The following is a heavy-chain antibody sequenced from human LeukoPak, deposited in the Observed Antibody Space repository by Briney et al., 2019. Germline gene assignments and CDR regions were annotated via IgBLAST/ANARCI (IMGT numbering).Heavy chain of an antibody. D-gene: IGHD2-2*01. J-gene: IGHJ4*02. CDR3: ANLACSSTSCPTDY. CDR2: IRYDGSYK. V-gene: IGHV3-30*02. CDR1: GFTFSSYG. Sequence: PGGSLRLSCAASGFTFSSYGMHWVRQAPGKGLDWVAFIRYDGSYKYYADSVKGRFTISRDDSKNTLYLQMNSLRAEDTAVYYCANLACSSTSCPTDYWGQGTLVTVSS.